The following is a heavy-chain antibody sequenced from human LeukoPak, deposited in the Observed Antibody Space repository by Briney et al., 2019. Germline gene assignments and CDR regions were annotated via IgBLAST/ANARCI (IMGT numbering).Heavy chain of an antibody. CDR1: GFTVSSNY. D-gene: IGHD6-13*01. J-gene: IGHJ4*02. V-gene: IGHV3-53*01. CDR3: ARGRDSSTFFDY. CDR2: MFSGGNT. Sequence: GGSLRLSCAASGFTVSSNYMAWVRQAPEKGLEWLSIMFSGGNTYYADSVEGRFTISRDNSRNMLYLQMRSLRAEGTALYYCARGRDSSTFFDYWGQGTLVTVSS.